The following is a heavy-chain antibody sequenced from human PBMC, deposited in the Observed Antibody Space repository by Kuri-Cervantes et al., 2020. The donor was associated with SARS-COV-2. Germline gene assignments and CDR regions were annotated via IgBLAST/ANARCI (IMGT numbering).Heavy chain of an antibody. CDR2: ISYDGSNK. CDR3: ATGGWFAP. V-gene: IGHV3-30*03. CDR1: GFTFSSYG. Sequence: LSLTCAASGFTFSSYGMHWVRQAPGKGLEWVAVISYDGSNKYYADSVKGRFTISRDNSKNTLYLQMNSLRVEDTAVYYCATGGWFAPWGQGTLVTVSS. J-gene: IGHJ5*02.